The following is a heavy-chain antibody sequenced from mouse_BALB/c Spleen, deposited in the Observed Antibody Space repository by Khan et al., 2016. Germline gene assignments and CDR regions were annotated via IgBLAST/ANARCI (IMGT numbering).Heavy chain of an antibody. V-gene: IGHV1S53*02. J-gene: IGHJ3*01. CDR1: GYTFTDHA. CDR2: ISPGTGDI. CDR3: KRSLALFAY. Sequence: QVQLKESDAELVKPGASVKISCKASGYTFTDHAIHWVKQKPEQGLEWIGYISPGTGDIKYNETFKGMATLTADKSSSTAYMQLNSLTSEDSAVYFCKRSLALFAYWGQGNLVTVSA.